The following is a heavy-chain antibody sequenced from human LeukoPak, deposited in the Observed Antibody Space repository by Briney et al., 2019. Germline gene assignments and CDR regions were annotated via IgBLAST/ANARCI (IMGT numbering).Heavy chain of an antibody. CDR2: ISGSGSSI. D-gene: IGHD2-2*01. Sequence: GGSLRLTCEGSGFTFSNHEMHWVRQAPGKGLEWVSYISGSGSSIYYGDSVKGRFTISRDNAKTSLYLQMNSLRAEDTAVYYCARAGYCSSTSCYSSAFDIWGQGTMVTVSS. CDR1: GFTFSNHE. V-gene: IGHV3-48*03. CDR3: ARAGYCSSTSCYSSAFDI. J-gene: IGHJ3*02.